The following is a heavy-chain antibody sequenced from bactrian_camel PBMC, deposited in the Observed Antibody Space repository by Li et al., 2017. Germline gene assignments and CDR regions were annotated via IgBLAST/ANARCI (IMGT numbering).Heavy chain of an antibody. V-gene: IGHV3S63*01. CDR2: IYSTAGMT. J-gene: IGHJ4*01. CDR3: AAAYTCWNFYSLLRASTYSS. CDR1: GYQVC. Sequence: HVQLVESGGGSAQAGGSVTLSCAGSGYQVCMGWFRVAPGKEREGVAAIYSTAGMTEYADSVRGRFTISQNPAKNTVYLEMNSLKPEDTAMYYYAAAYTCWNFYSLLRASTYSSWGHGTQVT. D-gene: IGHD2*01.